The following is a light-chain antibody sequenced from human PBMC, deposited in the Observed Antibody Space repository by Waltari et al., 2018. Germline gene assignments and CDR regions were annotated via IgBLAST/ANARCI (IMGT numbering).Light chain of an antibody. V-gene: IGLV3-1*01. Sequence: SYALTQPPSVSLSPGQTASITCSGDNLCGTYVSWYQPKPGQSPVLVIYQDTKRPSGIPERFSASKSGNTATLTISGTPAMDEADYYCQAWDTTAVVFGGGTKLTVL. J-gene: IGLJ3*02. CDR2: QDT. CDR3: QAWDTTAVV. CDR1: NLCGTY.